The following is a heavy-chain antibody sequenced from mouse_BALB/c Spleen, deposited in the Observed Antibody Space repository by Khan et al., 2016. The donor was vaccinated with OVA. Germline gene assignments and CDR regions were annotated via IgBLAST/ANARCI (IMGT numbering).Heavy chain of an antibody. CDR1: GYTFTNYV. J-gene: IGHJ2*01. D-gene: IGHD1-2*01. CDR3: ASSHGGY. V-gene: IGHV9-3-1*01. CDR2: INTYTGEP. Sequence: QIQLVQSGPELKKPGETVKISCKASGYTFTNYVMNWVQQSPGKGLKWMGWINTYTGEPTYDDDFKGRFAFSLENSSSTSFLQINSLKNEDTATYFCASSHGGYWGQGTTLTIS.